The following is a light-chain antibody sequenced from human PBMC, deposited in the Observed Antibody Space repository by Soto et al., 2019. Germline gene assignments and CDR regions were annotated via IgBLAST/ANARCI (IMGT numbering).Light chain of an antibody. V-gene: IGKV3-20*01. CDR1: QSVSSR. Sequence: EIVMTQSPGTLSLSPGERATLSCRASQSVSSRLAWYQQKPGQAPRLLISGASSRATGIPDRFSGSGFVTDFTLTISRLEPEDFALYYCQHYAGGSRITFGQGTRLEIK. J-gene: IGKJ5*01. CDR2: GAS. CDR3: QHYAGGSRIT.